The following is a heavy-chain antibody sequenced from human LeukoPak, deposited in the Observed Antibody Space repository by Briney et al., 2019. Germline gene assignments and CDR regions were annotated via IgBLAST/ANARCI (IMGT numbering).Heavy chain of an antibody. CDR3: ARDPDYGSGSHCFDY. D-gene: IGHD3-10*01. Sequence: GGSLRLSCAASGFTFSSYSMNWVRQAPGKGLEWVSYISSSSSTIYYADSVKGRFTISRDNAKNSLYLQMNSLRAEDTAVYYCARDPDYGSGSHCFDYWGQGTLVTVSS. J-gene: IGHJ4*02. CDR1: GFTFSSYS. V-gene: IGHV3-48*01. CDR2: ISSSSSTI.